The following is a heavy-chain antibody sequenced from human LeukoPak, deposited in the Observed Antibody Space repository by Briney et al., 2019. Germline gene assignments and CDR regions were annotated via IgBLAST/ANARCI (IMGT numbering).Heavy chain of an antibody. Sequence: GGSLRLSCAASGFTFSSYAMTWVRQAPGKGLEWVSYISSSGSTIYYADSVKGRFTISRDNAKSSLYLQMNSLRVEDTAVYYCARQRGSGSPHYYYYGMDVRGQGTTVTVSS. J-gene: IGHJ6*02. CDR1: GFTFSSYA. D-gene: IGHD3-10*01. CDR3: ARQRGSGSPHYYYYGMDV. V-gene: IGHV3-48*03. CDR2: ISSSGSTI.